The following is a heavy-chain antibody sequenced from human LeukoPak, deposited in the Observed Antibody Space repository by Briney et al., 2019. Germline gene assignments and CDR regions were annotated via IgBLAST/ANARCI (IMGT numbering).Heavy chain of an antibody. CDR3: AREGARAPRYDY. J-gene: IGHJ4*02. D-gene: IGHD6-6*01. CDR2: INHSEST. Sequence: SETLSLTCAVYGGSLSGYYWSWIRQPPGKGLEWIGEINHSESTNYNPSLKSRVTISIDTSKNQFSLKLSSVTAADTAVYYCAREGARAPRYDYWGQGTLVTVSS. CDR1: GGSLSGYY. V-gene: IGHV4-34*01.